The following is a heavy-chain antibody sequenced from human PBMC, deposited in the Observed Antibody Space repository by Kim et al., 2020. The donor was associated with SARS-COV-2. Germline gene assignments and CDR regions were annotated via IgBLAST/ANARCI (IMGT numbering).Heavy chain of an antibody. CDR1: GFTFSSYA. J-gene: IGHJ4*02. D-gene: IGHD2-15*01. CDR2: ISGSGGST. Sequence: GGSLRLSCAASGFTFSSYALNWVRQAQGTGLEWVSVISGSGGSTNYEDSVKGRFTISSDNSKNTLYLQMNSLRAEDTAVYYCAKRDGGSYVGFDYWGKGSLVTVSS. V-gene: IGHV3-23*01. CDR3: AKRDGGSYVGFDY.